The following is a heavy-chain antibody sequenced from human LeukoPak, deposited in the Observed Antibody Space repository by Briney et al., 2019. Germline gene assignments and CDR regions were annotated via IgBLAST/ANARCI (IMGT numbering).Heavy chain of an antibody. CDR2: TSWNSGSI. CDR1: GFTFDDYA. V-gene: IGHV3-9*03. J-gene: IGHJ4*02. Sequence: PGRSLRLSCAASGFTFDDYAMHWVRQAPGKGLEWVSGTSWNSGSIGYAGSVKGRFTISRDNAKNSLYLQMNSLRAEDMAFYYCAKDSNKMYGDFAIDYWGQGTLVTVSS. D-gene: IGHD4-17*01. CDR3: AKDSNKMYGDFAIDY.